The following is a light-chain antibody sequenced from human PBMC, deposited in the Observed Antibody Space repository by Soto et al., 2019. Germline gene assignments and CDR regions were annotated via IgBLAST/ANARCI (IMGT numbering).Light chain of an antibody. CDR2: DLI. V-gene: IGLV2-14*03. J-gene: IGLJ1*01. CDR1: SNDIGGSDF. Sequence: QSALTQPASVSGSPGQSITISCTGTSNDIGGSDFVSWYQQHPGKAPKLIIYDLINRPSGVPNRFSGSKSGNTASLTISGLQAEDEADYYCNACTRTNTYVFGTVTKLTVL. CDR3: NACTRTNTYV.